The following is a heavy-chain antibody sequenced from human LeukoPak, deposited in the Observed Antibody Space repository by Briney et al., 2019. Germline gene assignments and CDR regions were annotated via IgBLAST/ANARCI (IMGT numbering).Heavy chain of an antibody. CDR3: AREGTTVAPWAFDI. Sequence: PGGSLRLSCAASGFTFSSYSMNWARQAPGKGLEWVSYISSSSSTIYYADSVKGRFTISRDNAKNSLYLQMNSLRDEDTAVYYCAREGTTVAPWAFDIWGQGTMVTVSS. J-gene: IGHJ3*02. CDR1: GFTFSSYS. D-gene: IGHD4-23*01. V-gene: IGHV3-48*02. CDR2: ISSSSSTI.